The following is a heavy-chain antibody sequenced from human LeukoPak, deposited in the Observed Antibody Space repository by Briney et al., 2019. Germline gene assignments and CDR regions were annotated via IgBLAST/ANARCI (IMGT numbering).Heavy chain of an antibody. V-gene: IGHV3-53*04. CDR2: IYSGGST. Sequence: QSGGSLRLSCAASGFTVSSNYMSWVRQAPGKGLEWVSVIYSGGSTYYADSVKGRFTISRHNSKNTLYLQMNSLRAEDTAVYYCAQYGSGSQSYGMDVWGQGTTATVSS. J-gene: IGHJ6*02. CDR1: GFTVSSNY. D-gene: IGHD3-10*01. CDR3: AQYGSGSQSYGMDV.